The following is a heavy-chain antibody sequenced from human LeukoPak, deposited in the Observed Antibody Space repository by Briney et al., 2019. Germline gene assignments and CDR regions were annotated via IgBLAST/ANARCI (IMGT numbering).Heavy chain of an antibody. J-gene: IGHJ6*02. Sequence: KSGGSLRLSCAASGFTFSSYSMNWVRQAPGKGLEWVSSISSSSSYIYYADSVKGRFTISRDNAKNSLYLQMNSLRAEDTAVYYCAREGPFSSSGYPRGLYGMDVWGQGTTVTVSS. CDR1: GFTFSSYS. D-gene: IGHD6-13*01. CDR3: AREGPFSSSGYPRGLYGMDV. CDR2: ISSSSSYI. V-gene: IGHV3-21*01.